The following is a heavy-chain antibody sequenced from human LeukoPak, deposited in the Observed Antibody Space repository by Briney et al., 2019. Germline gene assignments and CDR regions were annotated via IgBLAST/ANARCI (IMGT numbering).Heavy chain of an antibody. V-gene: IGHV1-2*02. J-gene: IGHJ4*02. CDR2: INANRCGT. D-gene: IGHD6-19*01. Sequence: ASVKVSCKASGYTFTHYYIHWVRQAPGQRLKCMGVINANRCGTNYAQMFQGRVTMARDTSISTAYMELSRLRSDEAAVYYCVRGMTVAGSFDYWGQGTLVTVSS. CDR1: GYTFTHYY. CDR3: VRGMTVAGSFDY.